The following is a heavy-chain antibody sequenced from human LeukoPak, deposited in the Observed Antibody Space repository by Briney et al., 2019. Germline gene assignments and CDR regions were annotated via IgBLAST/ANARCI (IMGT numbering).Heavy chain of an antibody. Sequence: SETLSLTCTVSGGSITSSSYYWGWIRRPPGKGLEWIGSIYYSGSTYYNPSLKSRVTISVDTSKNQFSLKLSSVTAADTAVYYCARWLGSSGKFDPWGQGTLVTVSS. J-gene: IGHJ5*02. D-gene: IGHD6-6*01. CDR1: GGSITSSSYY. V-gene: IGHV4-39*07. CDR3: ARWLGSSGKFDP. CDR2: IYYSGST.